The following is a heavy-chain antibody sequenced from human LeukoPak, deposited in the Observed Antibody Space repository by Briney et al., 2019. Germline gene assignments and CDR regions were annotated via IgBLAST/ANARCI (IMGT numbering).Heavy chain of an antibody. D-gene: IGHD3-22*01. CDR1: GGSISSYY. J-gene: IGHJ4*02. CDR3: ARHIADSSGYYYYFDY. CDR2: IYYSGST. Sequence: SETLSLTCTVSGGSISSYYWSWIRQPPGKGLEWIGYIYYSGSTNYNPSLKSRVTISVDTSKNQFSLKLSSVTAADTAVYYCARHIADSSGYYYYFDYWGQGTLVTVSS. V-gene: IGHV4-59*08.